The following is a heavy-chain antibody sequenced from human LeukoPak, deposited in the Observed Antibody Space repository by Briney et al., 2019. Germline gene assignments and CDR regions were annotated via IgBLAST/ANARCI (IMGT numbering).Heavy chain of an antibody. D-gene: IGHD6-6*01. CDR2: ISGSGGST. CDR3: AKTGALAARPGPFDY. V-gene: IGHV3-23*01. J-gene: IGHJ4*02. CDR1: GFTVSSNY. Sequence: GGSLRLSCAASGFTVSSNYMTWVRQAPGKGLEWVSAISGSGGSTYYADSVKGRFTISRDNSKNTLYLQMNSLRAEDTAVYYCAKTGALAARPGPFDYWGQGTLVTVSS.